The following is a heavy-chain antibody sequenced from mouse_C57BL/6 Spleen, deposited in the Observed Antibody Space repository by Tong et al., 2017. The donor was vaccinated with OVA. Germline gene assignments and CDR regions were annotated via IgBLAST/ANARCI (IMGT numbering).Heavy chain of an antibody. J-gene: IGHJ2*01. Sequence: EVQLQESGGGLVKPGGSLKLSCAASGFTFSSYAMSWVRQTPEKRLEWVATISDGGSYTYYPDNVKGRFTISRDNAKNNLYLQMSHLKSEDTAMYYCARAYYSNHFDYWGQGTTLTVSS. V-gene: IGHV5-4*01. CDR2: ISDGGSYT. D-gene: IGHD2-5*01. CDR3: ARAYYSNHFDY. CDR1: GFTFSSYA.